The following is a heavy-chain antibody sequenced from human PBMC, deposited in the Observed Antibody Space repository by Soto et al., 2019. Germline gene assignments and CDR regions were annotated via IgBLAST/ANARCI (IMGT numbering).Heavy chain of an antibody. D-gene: IGHD3-22*01. V-gene: IGHV1-2*02. J-gene: IGHJ3*02. Sequence: ASVKVSCKASGYTFTGYYMHWVRQAPGQGLEWMGWINPNSGGTNYAQKFQGRVTMTRDTSISTAYMELSRLRSDDTAVYYCVXFQGGIYDSSGDDAFDIWGQGTMVTVSS. CDR1: GYTFTGYY. CDR3: VXFQGGIYDSSGDDAFDI. CDR2: INPNSGGT.